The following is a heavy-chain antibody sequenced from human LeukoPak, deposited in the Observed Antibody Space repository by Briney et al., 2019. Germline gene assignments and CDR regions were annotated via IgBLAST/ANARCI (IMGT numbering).Heavy chain of an antibody. V-gene: IGHV3-23*01. CDR3: AKEINYSSGWANWLDP. Sequence: GGSLRLFCAASGFTFSSYAMSWVRQAPGKGLEWVSAISGSGGSTYYADSVKGRFTISRDNSKNTLYLQMNSLRAEDTAVYYCAKEINYSSGWANWLDPWGQGTLVTVSS. CDR2: ISGSGGST. D-gene: IGHD6-19*01. CDR1: GFTFSSYA. J-gene: IGHJ5*02.